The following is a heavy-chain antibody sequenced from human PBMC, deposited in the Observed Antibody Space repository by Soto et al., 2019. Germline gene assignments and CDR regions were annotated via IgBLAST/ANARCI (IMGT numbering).Heavy chain of an antibody. Sequence: SETLSLTCTVSGGSVSSGSYYWSWIRQPPGKGLEWIGYIYYSGSTNYNPSLKSRVTISVDTSKNQFSLKLSSVTAADTAVYYCARGLAALYHFDYWGQGTLVTVSS. CDR3: ARGLAALYHFDY. D-gene: IGHD2-8*01. CDR2: IYYSGST. J-gene: IGHJ4*02. CDR1: GGSVSSGSYY. V-gene: IGHV4-61*01.